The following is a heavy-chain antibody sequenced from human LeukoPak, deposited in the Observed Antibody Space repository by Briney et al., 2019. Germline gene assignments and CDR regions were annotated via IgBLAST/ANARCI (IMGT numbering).Heavy chain of an antibody. Sequence: GGSLRLSCAASGFTFSSYEMNWVRQAPGKGLEWVSYISSSGSTIYYADSVKGRFTISRDNAKNSLYLQMNSLRAEDTAVYYCARAHRSVGGYDFIDYWGQGTLVTVSS. V-gene: IGHV3-48*03. D-gene: IGHD5-12*01. CDR1: GFTFSSYE. CDR2: ISSSGSTI. CDR3: ARAHRSVGGYDFIDY. J-gene: IGHJ4*02.